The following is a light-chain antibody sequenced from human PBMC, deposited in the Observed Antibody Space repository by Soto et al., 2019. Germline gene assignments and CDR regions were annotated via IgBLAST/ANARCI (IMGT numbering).Light chain of an antibody. CDR2: KAS. CDR1: QTVSSW. V-gene: IGKV1-5*03. J-gene: IGKJ1*01. CDR3: QQYNGYSEA. Sequence: ITMTQSPSHLSVSVGDRVTITCRASQTVSSWLAWYQQRPGKAPKLLIYKASTLKSGVPARFSGSGSGTEFTLTISSLEPEDFATYYCQQYNGYSEAFGQGTKVDIK.